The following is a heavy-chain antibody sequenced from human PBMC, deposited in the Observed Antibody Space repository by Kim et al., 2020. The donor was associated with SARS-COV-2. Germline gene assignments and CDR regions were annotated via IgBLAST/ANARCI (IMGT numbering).Heavy chain of an antibody. D-gene: IGHD3-16*01. Sequence: SETLSLTCTVSGGSISSTTYYWGWIRRPPGKGREGIGNINYRGTTSYSPSLESRVTISVDTSKNQFSRKLKPVTAADAAVYYCAGHATFGRRANFDYWG. J-gene: IGHJ4*01. V-gene: IGHV4-39*01. CDR2: INYRGTT. CDR3: AGHATFGRRANFDY. CDR1: GGSISSTTYY.